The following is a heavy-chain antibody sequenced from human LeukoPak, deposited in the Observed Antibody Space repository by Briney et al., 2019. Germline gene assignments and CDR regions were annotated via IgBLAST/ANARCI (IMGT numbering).Heavy chain of an antibody. Sequence: SETLSLTCTVSGGSISSYYWSWIRQPPGKGLEWIGYIYYSGGTSYNPSLKSRVTISVDTSKNQFSLKLSSVTAADTAVYYCARGPTAGDPFYYFDYWGQGTLVTVSS. CDR2: IYYSGGT. J-gene: IGHJ4*02. D-gene: IGHD6-13*01. CDR3: ARGPTAGDPFYYFDY. CDR1: GGSISSYY. V-gene: IGHV4-59*01.